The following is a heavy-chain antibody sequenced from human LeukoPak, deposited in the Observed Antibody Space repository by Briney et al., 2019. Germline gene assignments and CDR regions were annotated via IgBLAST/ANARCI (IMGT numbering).Heavy chain of an antibody. J-gene: IGHJ4*02. CDR1: GFSFSSYR. D-gene: IGHD1-26*01. Sequence: PGGSLRLSCAASGFSFSSYRMDWVRQTPGKGLQWVSSISSSSTYIFYADSVRGRFTISRDNAKNSLYLQMNSLRSEDTAVYYCARSYSGSYYAESGVDYWGQGTLVTVSS. CDR3: ARSYSGSYYAESGVDY. CDR2: ISSSSTYI. V-gene: IGHV3-21*04.